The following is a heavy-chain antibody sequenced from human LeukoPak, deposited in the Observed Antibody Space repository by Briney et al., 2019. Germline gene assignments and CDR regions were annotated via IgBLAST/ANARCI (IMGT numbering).Heavy chain of an antibody. J-gene: IGHJ4*02. CDR1: GLTLDDYG. V-gene: IGHV3-20*01. Sequence: GGSLRLSCAASGLTLDDYGMSGVPHAPGKGLEWVSGINWSGGSTGYADSVKGRFTISRDNATSSLYLQMNSLRAEGTAVYDCARVGSTVATNGPYDYWGQGTLVTVSS. CDR2: INWSGGST. D-gene: IGHD5-12*01. CDR3: ARVGSTVATNGPYDY.